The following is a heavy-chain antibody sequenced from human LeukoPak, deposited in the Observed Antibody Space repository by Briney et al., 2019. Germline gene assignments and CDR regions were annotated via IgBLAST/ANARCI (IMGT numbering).Heavy chain of an antibody. J-gene: IGHJ3*02. Sequence: GASVKVSCKASGYTFTGYYIHWVRQAPGQGLEGMGWINPNSGCTNYAQTFQGRVTMTRDTSISTAYMELSRLRSDDTAVYYCAREGRGWAFDIWGQGTMVTVSS. D-gene: IGHD2-15*01. CDR2: INPNSGCT. CDR3: AREGRGWAFDI. V-gene: IGHV1-2*02. CDR1: GYTFTGYY.